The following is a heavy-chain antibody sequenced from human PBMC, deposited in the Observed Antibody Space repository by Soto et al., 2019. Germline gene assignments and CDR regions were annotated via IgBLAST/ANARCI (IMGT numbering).Heavy chain of an antibody. Sequence: GGSLRLSCAASGFTFSSYAMHWVRQAPGKGLEWVAVISYDGSNKYYADSVKGRFTISRDNSKNTLYLQMNSLRAEDTAVYYCARERGFGVRGENYYYGMDVWGQGTTVTVSS. V-gene: IGHV3-30-3*01. CDR1: GFTFSSYA. CDR2: ISYDGSNK. D-gene: IGHD3-10*01. J-gene: IGHJ6*02. CDR3: ARERGFGVRGENYYYGMDV.